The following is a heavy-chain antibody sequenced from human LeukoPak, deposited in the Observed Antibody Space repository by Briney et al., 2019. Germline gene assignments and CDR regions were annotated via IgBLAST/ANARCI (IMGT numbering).Heavy chain of an antibody. D-gene: IGHD3-3*01. V-gene: IGHV4-39*07. Sequence: SETLSLTCTVSGGSISSSSYYWGWIRQPPGKGLEWIGSIYYSGSTYYNPSLKSRVTISVDTSKNQFSLKPSSVTAADTAVYYCARTYYDFWSGLTQHTNFDYWGQGTLVTVSS. CDR3: ARTYYDFWSGLTQHTNFDY. J-gene: IGHJ4*02. CDR2: IYYSGST. CDR1: GGSISSSSYY.